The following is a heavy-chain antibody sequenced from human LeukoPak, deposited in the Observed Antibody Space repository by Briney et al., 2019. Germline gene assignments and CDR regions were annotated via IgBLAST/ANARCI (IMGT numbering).Heavy chain of an antibody. V-gene: IGHV3-53*01. CDR1: GFTVSSSY. CDR3: ARGRGEVAGDTFDM. CDR2: IYSGGST. Sequence: PGGSLRLSCAASGFTVSSSYMSWFRKAPGKGLEGAPVIYSGGSTYYADSVKGRFTISRDNSKNILYLQMNSLRAEDMAVYYCARGRGEVAGDTFDMWGQGTMVTVSS. D-gene: IGHD6-19*01. J-gene: IGHJ3*02.